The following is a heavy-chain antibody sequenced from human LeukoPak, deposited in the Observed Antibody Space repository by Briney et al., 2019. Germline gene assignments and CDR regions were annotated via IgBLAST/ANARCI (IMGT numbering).Heavy chain of an antibody. CDR3: ARAPSGVSFDY. J-gene: IGHJ4*02. Sequence: PSETLSLTCAVYGGSFSGYYWSWIRQPPGKGLEWIGEINHSGSTNYNPSLKSRVTISVDTSKNQFSLKLNSVTAADTAVYYCARAPSGVSFDYWGQGTLVTVSS. CDR1: GGSFSGYY. D-gene: IGHD1-26*01. CDR2: INHSGST. V-gene: IGHV4-34*01.